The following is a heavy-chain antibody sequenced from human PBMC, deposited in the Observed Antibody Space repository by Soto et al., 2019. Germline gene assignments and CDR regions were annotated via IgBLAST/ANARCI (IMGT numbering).Heavy chain of an antibody. CDR2: IYYIGSS. V-gene: IGHV4-59*01. CDR3: ARGDWNDYYYYGLDV. Sequence: QVQLQESGPGLVKPSETLSLTCAVSGGSITNYYWTWIRQPPGMGLEWIGYIYYIGSSNYNPSLKSRVTISVDTSKNRFSLKLSSVTAADTAVYYCARGDWNDYYYYGLDVWGQGTTVTVSS. J-gene: IGHJ6*02. D-gene: IGHD1-1*01. CDR1: GGSITNYY.